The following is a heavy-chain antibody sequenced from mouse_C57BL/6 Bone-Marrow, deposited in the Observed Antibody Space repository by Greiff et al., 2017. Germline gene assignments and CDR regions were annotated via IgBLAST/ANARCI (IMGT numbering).Heavy chain of an antibody. Sequence: EVKLMESGGGLVKPGGSLKLSCAASGFTFSSYTMSWVRQTPEKRLEWVATISGGGGNTYYPDSVKGRFTISRDNAKNTLYLQMSSLRSEDTALYYCARRGAFTTVDYFDDWGQGTTLTVSS. J-gene: IGHJ2*01. CDR3: ARRGAFTTVDYFDD. V-gene: IGHV5-9*01. D-gene: IGHD1-1*01. CDR2: ISGGGGNT. CDR1: GFTFSSYT.